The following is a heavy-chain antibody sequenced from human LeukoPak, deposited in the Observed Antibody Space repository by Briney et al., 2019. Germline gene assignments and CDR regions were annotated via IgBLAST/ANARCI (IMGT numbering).Heavy chain of an antibody. J-gene: IGHJ5*02. CDR1: GFTFDDYA. D-gene: IGHD3-10*01. V-gene: IGHV3-9*01. CDR3: AKGGGVLWFGEPMNWFDP. CDR2: ISWNSGSI. Sequence: GRSLRLSCAASGFTFDDYAMHWVRQAPGKGLEWVSGISWNSGSIGCADSVKGRFTISRDNAKNSLYLQMNSLRAEDTALYYCAKGGGVLWFGEPMNWFDPWGQGTLVTVSS.